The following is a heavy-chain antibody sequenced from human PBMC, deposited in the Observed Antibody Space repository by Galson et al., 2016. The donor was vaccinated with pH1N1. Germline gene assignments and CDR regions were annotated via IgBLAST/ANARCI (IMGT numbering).Heavy chain of an antibody. CDR3: TRSRGYGFDY. CDR2: IRSKADGYAT. J-gene: IGHJ4*02. Sequence: SLRLSCAASGFTFSGSAMHWVRQASGKGLEWVGRIRSKADGYATAYAASMKGRFTISRDDSKNTTFLQMNSLNTEDTAVYYCTRSRGYGFDYWGQGTLVTVSS. D-gene: IGHD5-12*01. CDR1: GFTFSGSA. V-gene: IGHV3-73*01.